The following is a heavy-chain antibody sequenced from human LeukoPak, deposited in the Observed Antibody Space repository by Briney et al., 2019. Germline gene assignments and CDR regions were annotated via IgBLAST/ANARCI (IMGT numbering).Heavy chain of an antibody. CDR1: GGTFSSYA. CDR2: IIPIFGTA. V-gene: IGHV1-69*06. D-gene: IGHD1-26*01. CDR3: ARGGHYYIHNNWFDP. J-gene: IGHJ5*02. Sequence: SVKVSCKASGGTFSSYAISWVRQAPGQGLEWMGGIIPIFGTANYAQKFQGRVTITADKSTSTAYMELSSLRSEDTAVYYCARGGHYYIHNNWFDPWGQGTLVTVSS.